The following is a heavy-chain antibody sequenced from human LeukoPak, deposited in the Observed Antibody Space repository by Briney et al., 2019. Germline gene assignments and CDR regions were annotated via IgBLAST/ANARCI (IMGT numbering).Heavy chain of an antibody. CDR3: AGGGATIDY. J-gene: IGHJ4*02. CDR2: IIPILGIA. V-gene: IGHV1-69*04. Sequence: ASVKVSCKASGGTFSSYAISWVRQAPGQGLEWMGRIIPILGIANYAQKFQGRVTMTTDTSTSTAYMELRSLISDDTAVYYCAGGGATIDYWGQGTLVTVSS. D-gene: IGHD1-26*01. CDR1: GGTFSSYA.